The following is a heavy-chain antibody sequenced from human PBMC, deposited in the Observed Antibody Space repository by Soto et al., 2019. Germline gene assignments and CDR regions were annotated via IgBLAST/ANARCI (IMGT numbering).Heavy chain of an antibody. CDR2: VNWNGGIT. CDR1: GFTFDDYA. Sequence: EVQLVESGGSVIRPGGSLTLSCAASGFTFDDYAMTWVRQAPGKGLEWVAGVNWNGGITTYADSVKGRFTISRDNAKNSLSLQMNSLAGEDTALYYCARAQWDAYYFDYWGQGAMVTFAS. V-gene: IGHV3-20*04. CDR3: ARAQWDAYYFDY. D-gene: IGHD1-26*01. J-gene: IGHJ4*02.